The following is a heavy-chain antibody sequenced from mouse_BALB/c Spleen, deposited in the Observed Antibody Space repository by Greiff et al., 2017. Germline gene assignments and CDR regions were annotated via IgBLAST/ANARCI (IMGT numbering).Heavy chain of an antibody. J-gene: IGHJ2*01. CDR2: IDPENGNT. D-gene: IGHD1-2*01. CDR3: ARFITYFDY. V-gene: IGHV14-1*02. CDR1: GFNIKDYY. Sequence: EVKLEESGAELVRPGALVKLSCKASGFNIKDYYMHWVKQRPEQGLEWIGWIDPENGNTIYDPKFQGKASITADTSSNTAYLQLSSLTSEDTAVYYCARFITYFDYWGQGTTLTVSS.